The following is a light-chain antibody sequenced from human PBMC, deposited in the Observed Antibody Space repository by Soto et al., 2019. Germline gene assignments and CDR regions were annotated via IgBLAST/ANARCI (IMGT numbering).Light chain of an antibody. CDR1: QTVSSSY. V-gene: IGKV3-20*01. CDR2: GAS. CDR3: QKCGSSLWT. Sequence: EIVLTQSPGTLSLSPGERATLSCRASQTVSSSYLAWYQQKPGQAPRLLIYGASSRATGIPDRFTGSGSGTDFTLTISRLEPEDFAVYYCQKCGSSLWTFGQGTEVEIK. J-gene: IGKJ1*01.